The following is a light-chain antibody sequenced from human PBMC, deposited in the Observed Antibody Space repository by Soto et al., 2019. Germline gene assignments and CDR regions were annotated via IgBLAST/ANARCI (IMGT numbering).Light chain of an antibody. V-gene: IGKV1-39*01. CDR2: AAS. CDR1: ETISTC. Sequence: DIQMTQSPSSLSASVGDRVTMTCRASETISTCLNGYQHKPGKAPKLLIYAASRLQSGVPSRFSGSGSGTDFTLTINGLQPEDFASYYCQQSYSTSPITFGQGTRLEI. CDR3: QQSYSTSPIT. J-gene: IGKJ5*01.